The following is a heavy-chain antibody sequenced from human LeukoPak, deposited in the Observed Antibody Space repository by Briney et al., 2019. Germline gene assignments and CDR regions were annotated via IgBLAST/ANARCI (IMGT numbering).Heavy chain of an antibody. CDR3: AKDPPRWGTTVTTWFDY. CDR2: ISWNSGSI. CDR1: GFTFDDYA. D-gene: IGHD4-17*01. V-gene: IGHV3-9*01. J-gene: IGHJ4*02. Sequence: GGSLRLSCAASGFTFDDYAMHWVRQAPGKGLEWVSGISWNSGSIGYADSVKGRFTISRDNAKNSLYLQMNSLRAEDTALYYCAKDPPRWGTTVTTWFDYWGQGTLVTVSS.